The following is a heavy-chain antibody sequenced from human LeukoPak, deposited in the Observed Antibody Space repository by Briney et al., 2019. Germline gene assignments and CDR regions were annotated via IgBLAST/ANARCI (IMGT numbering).Heavy chain of an antibody. CDR2: IYYSGST. CDR3: ARDGANPRQGDYLFDY. Sequence: KPSETLSLTCTVSGGSISSYYWSWIRQPPGKGLEWIGYIYYSGSTNYNPSLKSRVTISVDTSKNQFSLKLSSVTAADTAVYYCARDGANPRQGDYLFDYWGQGTLVTVSS. CDR1: GGSISSYY. J-gene: IGHJ4*02. V-gene: IGHV4-59*01. D-gene: IGHD4-17*01.